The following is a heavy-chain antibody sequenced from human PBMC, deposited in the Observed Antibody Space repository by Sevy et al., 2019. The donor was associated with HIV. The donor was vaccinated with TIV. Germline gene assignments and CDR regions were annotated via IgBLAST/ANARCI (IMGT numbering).Heavy chain of an antibody. CDR1: GFTFGDYA. CDR2: IRRNSHEPYGGTT. J-gene: IGHJ4*02. CDR3: TRPLATADTPEYFFDY. D-gene: IGHD5-12*01. V-gene: IGHV3-49*03. Sequence: GGSLRLSCTSSGFTFGDYAMSWFRQAPGKGLEWVAFIRRNSHEPYGGTTEYAASVKGRFTISRDDSKSIANLQMNSLKTEDTAVYYCTRPLATADTPEYFFDYWGQGILVTVSS.